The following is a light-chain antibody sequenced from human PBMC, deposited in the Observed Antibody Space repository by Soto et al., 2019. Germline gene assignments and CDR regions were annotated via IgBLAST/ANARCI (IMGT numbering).Light chain of an antibody. CDR2: DAS. Sequence: LTHIQSTVSLCSGEDATSPCTVSQSVGRNYLAWFQHKPGQAPRLVIYDASNRATGVPDRFSGSGSGTDFTLTVTRLEPEDFAVYYCQQYAESPLPFGGGTRVDIK. CDR1: QSVGRNY. CDR3: QQYAESPLP. V-gene: IGKV3-20*01. J-gene: IGKJ4*01.